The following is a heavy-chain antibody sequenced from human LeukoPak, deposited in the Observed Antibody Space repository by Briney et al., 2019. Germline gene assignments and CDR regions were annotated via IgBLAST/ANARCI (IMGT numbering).Heavy chain of an antibody. CDR3: ARVGNYYHNNGPLQYFFDY. CDR2: IIPIFGTA. V-gene: IGHV1-69*05. J-gene: IGHJ4*02. Sequence: SVKVSCKASGGTFSSYAISWVRQAPGQGLEWMGGIIPIFGTANYAQKFQGRVTITTDESTSTAYMELSSLRSEDTAVYYCARVGNYYHNNGPLQYFFDYWGQGTLVTVSS. D-gene: IGHD3-22*01. CDR1: GGTFSSYA.